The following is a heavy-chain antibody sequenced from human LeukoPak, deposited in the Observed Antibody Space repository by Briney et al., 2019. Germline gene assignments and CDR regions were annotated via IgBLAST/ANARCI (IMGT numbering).Heavy chain of an antibody. D-gene: IGHD3-22*01. V-gene: IGHV3-7*04. Sequence: PGGSLRLSCAASGFTFASYWMSWVRQAPGKGLEWVANIKQDGSEKHYVDSVKGRFTISRDNAKNPLYLQMNSLRAEDTAVYYCARLPIVVITSGGYWGQGTLVTVSS. CDR2: IKQDGSEK. J-gene: IGHJ4*02. CDR1: GFTFASYW. CDR3: ARLPIVVITSGGY.